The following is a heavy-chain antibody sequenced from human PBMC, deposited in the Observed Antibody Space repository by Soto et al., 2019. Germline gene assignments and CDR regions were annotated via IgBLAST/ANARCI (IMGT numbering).Heavy chain of an antibody. J-gene: IGHJ4*02. V-gene: IGHV4-4*02. CDR1: GGSISSTNW. CDR3: ARGLKYYYDSSGYYLDY. CDR2: IYHSGST. D-gene: IGHD3-22*01. Sequence: SETLSLTCAVSGGSISSTNWWSWVRQPPGKGLEWIGEIYHSGSTNYNPSLKSRVTISVDTSKNQFSLKLSSVTAADTAVYYCARGLKYYYDSSGYYLDYWGQGTLVTVSS.